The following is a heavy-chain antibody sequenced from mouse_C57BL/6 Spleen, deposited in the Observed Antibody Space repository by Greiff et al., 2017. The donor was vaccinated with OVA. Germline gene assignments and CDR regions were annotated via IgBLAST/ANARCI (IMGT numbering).Heavy chain of an antibody. Sequence: VQLQQSGPELVKPGASVKMSCKASGYTFTDYNMHWVKQSHGKSLEWIGYINPNNGGTSYNQKFKGKATLTVNKSSSTAYMELRSLTSEDSAVYYCTLITTVVALDYWGQGTTLTVSS. CDR1: GYTFTDYN. CDR2: INPNNGGT. CDR3: TLITTVVALDY. V-gene: IGHV1-22*01. J-gene: IGHJ2*01. D-gene: IGHD1-1*01.